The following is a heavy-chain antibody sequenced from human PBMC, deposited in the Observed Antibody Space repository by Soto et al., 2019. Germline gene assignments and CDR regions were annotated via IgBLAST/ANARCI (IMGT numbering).Heavy chain of an antibody. Sequence: SETLSLTCTVSGGSISSYYWSWIRQPPGKGLEWIGYIYYSGSTNYNPSLKSRVTISVDTSKNQFSLKLSSVTAADTAVYYCARQPGRLGGYDFFDYWGQGTLVTVSS. CDR2: IYYSGST. J-gene: IGHJ4*02. V-gene: IGHV4-59*08. CDR1: GGSISSYY. CDR3: ARQPGRLGGYDFFDY. D-gene: IGHD5-12*01.